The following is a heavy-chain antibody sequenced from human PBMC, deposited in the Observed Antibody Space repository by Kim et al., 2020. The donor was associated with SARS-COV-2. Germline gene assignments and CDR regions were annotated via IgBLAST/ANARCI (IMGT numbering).Heavy chain of an antibody. D-gene: IGHD2-2*01. J-gene: IGHJ6*02. CDR1: GGSISSGGYY. CDR3: ATNIVVVPAAHYYYYGMDV. V-gene: IGHV4-31*03. CDR2: IYYSGST. Sequence: SETLSLTCTVSGGSISSGGYYWSWIRQHPGKGLEWIGYIYYSGSTYYNPSLKRRVTISVDTSKNQFSLKLSSVTAADTAVYYCATNIVVVPAAHYYYYGMDVWGQGTTVTVSS.